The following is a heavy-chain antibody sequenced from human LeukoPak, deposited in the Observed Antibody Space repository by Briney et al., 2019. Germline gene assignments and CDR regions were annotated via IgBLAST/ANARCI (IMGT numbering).Heavy chain of an antibody. CDR2: IYPGDSDT. D-gene: IGHD2-2*01. J-gene: IGHJ4*02. Sequence: GESLKISCKGSGYSFTSYWIGWVRQMPGKGLEWMGIIYPGDSDTRYSPSFPGQVTISADKSISTAYLQWSSLKASDTAMYYCARTDCSSTSCYARFFDYWGQGTLVTVSS. V-gene: IGHV5-51*01. CDR3: ARTDCSSTSCYARFFDY. CDR1: GYSFTSYW.